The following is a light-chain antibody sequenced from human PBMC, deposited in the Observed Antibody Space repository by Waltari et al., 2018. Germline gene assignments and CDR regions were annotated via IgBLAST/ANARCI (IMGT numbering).Light chain of an antibody. Sequence: DIHITHSASSLSDSVGDRVTITCRASQSISSYLNWYQQKPGKCPKLLIYAASSLQSGVPSRFSGSGSGTDFTLTISILQPEDCATYYFQQSYSTPLTFGGGTKVEIK. CDR2: AAS. J-gene: IGKJ4*01. V-gene: IGKV1-39*01. CDR1: QSISSY. CDR3: QQSYSTPLT.